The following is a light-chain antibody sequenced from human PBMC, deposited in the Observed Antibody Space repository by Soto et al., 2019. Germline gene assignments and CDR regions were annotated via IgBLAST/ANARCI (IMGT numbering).Light chain of an antibody. CDR1: SSNIGAGYP. V-gene: IGLV1-40*01. J-gene: IGLJ2*01. CDR2: GNI. Sequence: QSVLTQPPSVSGAPGQRVTISCTGSSSNIGAGYPVHWYRQLPGTAPKLLIYGNINRPSGIPDRFSGSKSGTSGTLDITGLQTGDEADYYCATWDGSLPGEVFGGGTKLTVL. CDR3: ATWDGSLPGEV.